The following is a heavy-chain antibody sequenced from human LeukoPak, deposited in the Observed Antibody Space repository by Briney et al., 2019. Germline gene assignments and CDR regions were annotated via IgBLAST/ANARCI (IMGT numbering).Heavy chain of an antibody. V-gene: IGHV4-61*02. CDR2: IYTSGST. CDR1: GGSISSCSYY. J-gene: IGHJ4*02. Sequence: PSQTLSLTCTVSGGSISSCSYYWSWIRQPAGKGLEWIGRIYTSGSTNYNPSLKSRVTISVDTSKNQFSLKLSSVTAADTAVYYCARVKGYRTNGVCYSPGGDYWGQGTLVTVSS. CDR3: ARVKGYRTNGVCYSPGGDY. D-gene: IGHD2-8*01.